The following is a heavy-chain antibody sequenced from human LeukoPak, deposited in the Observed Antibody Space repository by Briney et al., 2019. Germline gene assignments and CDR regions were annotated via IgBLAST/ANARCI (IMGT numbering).Heavy chain of an antibody. CDR3: VKDLLGYCSSTSCYATGPFDY. Sequence: PGGSLRLSCSASGFSFSNYAMHWVRQAPGKGLEYVSAISTNGGHTYYAASVQGRFTISRDDSKNTLYLQMSSLRAEDTALYYCVKDLLGYCSSTSCYATGPFDYWGQGTLVTVSS. CDR2: ISTNGGHT. CDR1: GFSFSNYA. J-gene: IGHJ4*02. D-gene: IGHD2-2*01. V-gene: IGHV3-64D*09.